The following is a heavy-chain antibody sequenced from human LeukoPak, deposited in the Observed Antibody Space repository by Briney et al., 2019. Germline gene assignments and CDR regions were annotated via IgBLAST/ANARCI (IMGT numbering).Heavy chain of an antibody. V-gene: IGHV1-69*16. CDR1: GGTFSSYT. CDR2: IIPILGIA. CDR3: ARDTRRQSSSGYYLMDAFDI. J-gene: IGHJ3*02. D-gene: IGHD3-22*01. Sequence: ASVKVSCKASGGTFSSYTISWVRQAPGQGLEWMGRIIPILGIANYAQKFQGRVTIITDESTSTAYMELSSLRSEDTAVYYCARDTRRQSSSGYYLMDAFDIWGQGTMVTVSS.